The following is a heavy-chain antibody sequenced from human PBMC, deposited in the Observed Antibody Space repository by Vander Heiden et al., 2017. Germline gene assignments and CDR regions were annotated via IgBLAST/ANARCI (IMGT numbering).Heavy chain of an antibody. V-gene: IGHV1-46*01. CDR1: AYTFPSYY. CDR2: INPSSGST. J-gene: IGHJ4*02. Sequence: VQLVLSGAAVKKPGASVKVSCKSSAYTFPSYYMHWVRQAPGQGLEWMGIINPSSGSTSYAQKLQGRVTMTRDTSASTVYRELSSLRSEDKAVYYCAREGRYGGNSPTFDYWGQRTLVTVSS. D-gene: IGHD2-21*02. CDR3: AREGRYGGNSPTFDY.